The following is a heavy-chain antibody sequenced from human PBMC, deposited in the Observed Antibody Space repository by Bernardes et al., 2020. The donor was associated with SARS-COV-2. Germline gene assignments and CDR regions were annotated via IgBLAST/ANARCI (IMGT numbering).Heavy chain of an antibody. CDR1: GGFISGDYY. D-gene: IGHD3-3*01. CDR3: ARGREWGTAMTHFDS. V-gene: IGHV4-30-4*01. J-gene: IGHJ4*02. CDR2: IYHTGTT. Sequence: SETLSLTCTVSGGFISGDYYWCWIRPPPKKGLEWIGYIYHTGTTYDTPSLKSRVTMSVDTPKAQFSLRLNSVTVADTAVYYCARGREWGTAMTHFDSWGQGALVAVSS.